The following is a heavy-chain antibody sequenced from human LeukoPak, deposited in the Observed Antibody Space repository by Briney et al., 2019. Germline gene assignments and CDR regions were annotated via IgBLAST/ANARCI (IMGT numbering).Heavy chain of an antibody. Sequence: PGGSLRLSCAASGFTFSSYGMHWVRQAPGKGLEWVAVISYDGSNKYYADSVKGRFTISRDNSKNTLYLQMNSLRAEDTAVYYCANYGSGSYPLDYWGQGTLVTVSS. J-gene: IGHJ4*02. CDR2: ISYDGSNK. D-gene: IGHD3-10*01. CDR3: ANYGSGSYPLDY. CDR1: GFTFSSYG. V-gene: IGHV3-30*18.